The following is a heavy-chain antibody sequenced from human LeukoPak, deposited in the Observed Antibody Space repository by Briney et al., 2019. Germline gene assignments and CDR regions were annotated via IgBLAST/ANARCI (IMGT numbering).Heavy chain of an antibody. V-gene: IGHV3-15*01. CDR3: TTDRGIAARPLFDF. CDR1: GISFNTAW. J-gene: IGHJ4*02. CDR2: IKSIKDGGTT. Sequence: GGSLRLSCAASGISFNTAWMSWVRQAPGNRLERVGRIKSIKDGGTTDYTAPVMGRFTISRDASKTTLYLQMNSLKIEDTAVYYCTTDRGIAARPLFDFWGQGTLVRVSS. D-gene: IGHD6-6*01.